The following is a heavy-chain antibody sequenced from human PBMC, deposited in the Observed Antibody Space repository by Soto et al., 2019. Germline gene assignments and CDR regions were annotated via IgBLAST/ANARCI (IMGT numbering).Heavy chain of an antibody. D-gene: IGHD6-6*01. Sequence: QVQLVQSGAEVKKPGASVKVSCKASGYTFTIYAIHWVRQAPGQRLDWMGWINAGNGNTKYSQKLQGRVTITRDTSASTTYMELSSLRSEDTAVYYCARDELVRYYYYAMDVWGQGTTVTVSS. V-gene: IGHV1-3*01. J-gene: IGHJ6*02. CDR2: INAGNGNT. CDR3: ARDELVRYYYYAMDV. CDR1: GYTFTIYA.